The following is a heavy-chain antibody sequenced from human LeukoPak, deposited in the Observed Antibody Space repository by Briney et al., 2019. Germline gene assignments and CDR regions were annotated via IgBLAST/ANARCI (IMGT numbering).Heavy chain of an antibody. CDR2: ISYDGSNK. CDR1: GFTFSSYA. D-gene: IGHD3-22*01. CDR3: ASQRQGAYYDSTGYPNDAFDI. Sequence: GGSLGLSCAASGFTFSSYAMHWVRQAPGKGLEWVAVISYDGSNKYYADSVKGRFTISRDNSKNTLYLQMNSLRAEDTAVYYCASQRQGAYYDSTGYPNDAFDIWGQGTMVTVSS. V-gene: IGHV3-30*04. J-gene: IGHJ3*02.